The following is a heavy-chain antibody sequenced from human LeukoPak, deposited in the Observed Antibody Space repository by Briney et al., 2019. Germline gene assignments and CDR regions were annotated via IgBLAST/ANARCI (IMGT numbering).Heavy chain of an antibody. V-gene: IGHV1-46*01. CDR3: ARHSLIGTTPFDY. Sequence: ASVKVSCKASGYTFISYYIHWVRQAPGQGLEWMGLINPSSGNTPYAQQFQGRATMTRDTSTSTVYMELSSLRPEDTAVYYCARHSLIGTTPFDYWGQGTLVTVPS. J-gene: IGHJ4*02. D-gene: IGHD1-20*01. CDR1: GYTFISYY. CDR2: INPSSGNT.